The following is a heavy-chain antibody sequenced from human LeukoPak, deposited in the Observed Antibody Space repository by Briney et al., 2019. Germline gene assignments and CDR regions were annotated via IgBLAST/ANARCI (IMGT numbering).Heavy chain of an antibody. J-gene: IGHJ4*02. CDR3: ARDLEMATIWSKYFDY. CDR2: IIPILGIA. V-gene: IGHV1-69*04. D-gene: IGHD5-24*01. Sequence: ASVKVSCKASGGTFSSYAISWVRQAPGQGPEWMGRIIPILGIANYAQKFQGRVTITEDKSTSTAYMELSSLRSEDTAVYYCARDLEMATIWSKYFDYWGQGTLVTVSS. CDR1: GGTFSSYA.